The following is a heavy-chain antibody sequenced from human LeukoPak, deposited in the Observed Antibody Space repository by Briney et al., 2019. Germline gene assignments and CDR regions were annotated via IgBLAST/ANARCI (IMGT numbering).Heavy chain of an antibody. D-gene: IGHD3-3*01. J-gene: IGHJ6*02. CDR2: IYSGDST. V-gene: IGHV3-66*02. CDR1: GFTVSSNY. Sequence: GGSLRLSCAASGFTVSSNYMCWVRQAPGKGLEWVSIIYSGDSTYYADSVKGRFTISRDNSKNTLYLQMNSLRAEDTAVYYWARGLFWSGYLDYGMDVWGQGTTVTVSS. CDR3: ARGLFWSGYLDYGMDV.